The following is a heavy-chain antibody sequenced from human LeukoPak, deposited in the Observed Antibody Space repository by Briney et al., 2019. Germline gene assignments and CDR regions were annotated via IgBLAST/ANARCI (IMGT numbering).Heavy chain of an antibody. D-gene: IGHD3-16*02. Sequence: GGSLRLSCAASGFTFSSYAMSWVRQAPGEGLEWVSSISSGGVSTYHADSVKGRFTISRDNSKNMLYLQMNSLRAEDTALYYCARGLRIVDSWGQGTLVTASS. CDR1: GFTFSSYA. CDR2: ISSGGVST. V-gene: IGHV3-23*01. J-gene: IGHJ4*02. CDR3: ARGLRIVDS.